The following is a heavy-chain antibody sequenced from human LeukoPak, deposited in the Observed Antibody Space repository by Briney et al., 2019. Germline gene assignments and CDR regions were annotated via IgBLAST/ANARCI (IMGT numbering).Heavy chain of an antibody. D-gene: IGHD1-26*01. Sequence: SETLSLTCTISDDSISSNRYFWAWIRQPPGGGLEWIASINYNWRTYYNPSLKSRLTISIDTAKRQFSLKLTSVTAADTALYYCARDIDDVGALLDFWGQGTLVTVSS. J-gene: IGHJ4*02. V-gene: IGHV4-39*07. CDR2: INYNWRT. CDR1: DDSISSNRYF. CDR3: ARDIDDVGALLDF.